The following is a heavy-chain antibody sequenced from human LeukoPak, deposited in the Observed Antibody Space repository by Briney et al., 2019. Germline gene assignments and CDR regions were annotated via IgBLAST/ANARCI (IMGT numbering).Heavy chain of an antibody. CDR2: IYNGRNT. CDR1: GASTSSRY. Sequence: PSETLSLTCSASGASTSSRYWSWIRQSPGRTLEWIGHIYNGRNTKYNPSLTSRVTISVDTSKNQFSLSLTSVTVADTAIYYCAQTTGWPGFDFWGPGALVTVSS. CDR3: AQTTGWPGFDF. J-gene: IGHJ4*02. V-gene: IGHV4-59*08. D-gene: IGHD6-19*01.